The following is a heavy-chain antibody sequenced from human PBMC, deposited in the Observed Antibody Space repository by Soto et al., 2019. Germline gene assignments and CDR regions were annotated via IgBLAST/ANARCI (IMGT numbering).Heavy chain of an antibody. CDR1: GGTFSSYA. CDR3: ARTSSAGGYRFDP. CDR2: IIPIFGTA. D-gene: IGHD1-1*01. Sequence: ASVKVSCKASGGTFSSYAISWVRQAPGQGLEWMGGIIPIFGTANYAQKFQGRVTITADESTSTAYMELSSLRSEGTAVYYCARTSSAGGYRFDPWGQGTLVTVSS. J-gene: IGHJ5*02. V-gene: IGHV1-69*13.